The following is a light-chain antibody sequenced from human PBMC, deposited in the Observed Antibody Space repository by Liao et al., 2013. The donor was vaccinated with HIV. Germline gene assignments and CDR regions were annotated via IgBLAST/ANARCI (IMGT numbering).Light chain of an antibody. J-gene: IGLJ2*01. V-gene: IGLV3-1*01. CDR1: TLGERY. CDR2: EDS. Sequence: YDLTQPPSVSVSPGQTASITCSGDTLGERYVTWYQQRPGQSPVVVIYEDSKRPAGIPERFSGSNSGNTATLTITGTQTMDESDYFCQAWDSGAEVLFGGGTKLTVL. CDR3: QAWDSGAEVL.